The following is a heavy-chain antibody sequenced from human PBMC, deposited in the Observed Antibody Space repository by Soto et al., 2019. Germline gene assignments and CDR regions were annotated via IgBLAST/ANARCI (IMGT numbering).Heavy chain of an antibody. J-gene: IGHJ1*01. CDR2: ISGSGGST. CDR1: GFTFSSYC. Sequence: GGSLRLSCAASGFTFSSYCMTWVRQAPGKGLEWVSAISGSGGSTYYADSVKGRFTNFRDNSKNTLFLQMNSLRAEDTAVYYCAIDSGRYSTSWYEYFQHWGQGTLVNVSS. V-gene: IGHV3-23*01. CDR3: AIDSGRYSTSWYEYFQH. D-gene: IGHD6-13*01.